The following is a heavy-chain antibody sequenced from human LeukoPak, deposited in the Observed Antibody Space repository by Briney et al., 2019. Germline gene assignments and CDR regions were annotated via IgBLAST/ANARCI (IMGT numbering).Heavy chain of an antibody. V-gene: IGHV1-8*03. J-gene: IGHJ4*02. Sequence: GASVKVSCKASGCSFTTYDINWVRQATGQGLEWMGWMNLKSGYTGYAQKFQGRVTITRDTSTSTVYMELSSLRSEDTAVYYCARVAGSIDYWGQGTLVTVSS. CDR3: ARVAGSIDY. D-gene: IGHD1-26*01. CDR1: GCSFTTYD. CDR2: MNLKSGYT.